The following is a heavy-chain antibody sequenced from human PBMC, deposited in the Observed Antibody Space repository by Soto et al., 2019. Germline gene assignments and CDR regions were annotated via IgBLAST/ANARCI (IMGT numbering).Heavy chain of an antibody. D-gene: IGHD2-2*01. J-gene: IGHJ6*03. V-gene: IGHV4-34*01. CDR1: GGSFSGYY. CDR3: ARADRGDCSSTSCLRAYMDV. Sequence: SETLSLTCAVYGGSFSGYYWSWIRQPPGKGLEWIGEINHSGSTNYNPSLKSRVTISVDTSKNQFSLKLSSVTAADTAVYYCARADRGDCSSTSCLRAYMDVWGKGTTVTVSS. CDR2: INHSGST.